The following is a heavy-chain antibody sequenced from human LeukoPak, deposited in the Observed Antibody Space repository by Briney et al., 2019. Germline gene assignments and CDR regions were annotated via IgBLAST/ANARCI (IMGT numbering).Heavy chain of an antibody. J-gene: IGHJ5*02. CDR3: ARGRNRVAAVAYRQKDNWFDP. CDR2: INHSGST. Sequence: SETLSLTCAVYGGSFSGYYWSWIRQPPGKGLEWIGEINHSGSTNYNPSLKSRVTISVDTSKNQFSLKLSSVTAADTAVYYCARGRNRVAAVAYRQKDNWFDPWGQGTLVTVSS. V-gene: IGHV4-34*01. CDR1: GGSFSGYY. D-gene: IGHD6-13*01.